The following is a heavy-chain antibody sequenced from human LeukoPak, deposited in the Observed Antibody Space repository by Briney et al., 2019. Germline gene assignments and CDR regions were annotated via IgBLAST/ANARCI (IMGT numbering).Heavy chain of an antibody. CDR1: GYIFTNFG. CDR3: ARDNYYGSRRTYYYYYMDV. D-gene: IGHD3-10*01. CDR2: IIPIFGTA. V-gene: IGHV1-69*05. Sequence: SVKVSCKASGYIFTNFGISWVRQAPGQGLEWVGWIIPIFGTANYAQKFQGRVTITTDESTSTAYMELSSLRSEDTAVYYCARDNYYGSRRTYYYYYMDVWGKGTTVTVSS. J-gene: IGHJ6*03.